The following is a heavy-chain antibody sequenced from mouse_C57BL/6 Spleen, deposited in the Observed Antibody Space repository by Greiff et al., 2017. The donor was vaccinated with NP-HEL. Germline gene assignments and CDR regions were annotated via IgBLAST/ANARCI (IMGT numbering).Heavy chain of an antibody. CDR3: ERRRSYGGYFYDFDY. J-gene: IGHJ2*01. V-gene: IGHV1-69*01. Sequence: QVQLQQPGAELVMPGASVKLSCKASGYTFTSYWMHWVKQRPGQGLEWIGEIDPSDGYTNYNQKFKGKSTLTVDKSSSTAYMQLSSLTSEDSAVYYCERRRSYGGYFYDFDYWGQGTTLTVSS. D-gene: IGHD1-1*02. CDR2: IDPSDGYT. CDR1: GYTFTSYW.